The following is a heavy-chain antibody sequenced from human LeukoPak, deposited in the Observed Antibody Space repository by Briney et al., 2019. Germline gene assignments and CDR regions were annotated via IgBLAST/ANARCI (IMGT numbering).Heavy chain of an antibody. Sequence: ASVKVSCKASGYTFTGYYMHWVRQAPGQGLEWMGWINPNSGGTNCAQKFQGRVTMTRDTSISTAYMELSRLRSDDTAVYYCARDIYDSSGYYYYFDYWGQGTLVTVSS. V-gene: IGHV1-2*02. CDR1: GYTFTGYY. CDR2: INPNSGGT. D-gene: IGHD3-22*01. J-gene: IGHJ4*02. CDR3: ARDIYDSSGYYYYFDY.